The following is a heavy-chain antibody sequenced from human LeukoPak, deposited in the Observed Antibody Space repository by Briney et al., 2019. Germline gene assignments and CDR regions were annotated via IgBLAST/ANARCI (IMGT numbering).Heavy chain of an antibody. CDR3: ARASDSSGYYLFES. CDR1: GGSISSSSYY. Sequence: SETLSLTCTVSGGSISSSSYYWGWIRQPPGKGLEWIGSIYYSGSTYYNPSLKSRVTISVDRSKNQFSLKLSSVTAADTAVYYCARASDSSGYYLFESWGQGTLVTVSS. CDR2: IYYSGST. J-gene: IGHJ4*02. V-gene: IGHV4-39*07. D-gene: IGHD3-22*01.